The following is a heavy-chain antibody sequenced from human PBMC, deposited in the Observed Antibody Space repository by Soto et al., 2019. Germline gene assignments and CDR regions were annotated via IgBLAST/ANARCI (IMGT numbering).Heavy chain of an antibody. CDR2: IYYSGST. CDR3: ARVPTAMVSLDY. Sequence: QVQLQESGPGQVNHSQTLYLTCTVSGGSINSDGYYWSWIRQHPGKGLEWIGYIYYSGSTYYNPSLKSRVTISVDTSKNQFSLNLSSVTAADTAVYYCARVPTAMVSLDYWGQGTLVTVSS. V-gene: IGHV4-31*03. J-gene: IGHJ4*02. CDR1: GGSINSDGYY. D-gene: IGHD5-18*01.